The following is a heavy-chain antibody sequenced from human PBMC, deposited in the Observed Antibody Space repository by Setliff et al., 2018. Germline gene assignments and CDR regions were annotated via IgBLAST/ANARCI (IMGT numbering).Heavy chain of an antibody. CDR3: ARVGDYIGFYYNYYFDV. D-gene: IGHD3-10*01. J-gene: IGHJ6*03. V-gene: IGHV5-51*01. CDR1: GYTFTDYW. CDR2: IFPSNSAT. Sequence: GASLKISCKTCGYTFTDYWNGWVRQMPGKAPEWMGIIFPSNSATKYSPSFQGQVTMSADKSISTTYLQWSSLYDSDTAISYCARVGDYIGFYYNYYFDVWAKGSTVTVSS.